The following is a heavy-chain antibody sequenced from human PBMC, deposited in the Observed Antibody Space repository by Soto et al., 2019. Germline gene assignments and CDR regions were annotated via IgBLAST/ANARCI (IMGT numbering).Heavy chain of an antibody. CDR1: GYCFSSYL. J-gene: IGHJ6*02. CDR2: IYPGGSDT. D-gene: IGHD6-6*01. CDR3: ACPSIAARSPLADV. Sequence: PGEALKISWKGSGYCFSSYLIGWGRQLRGRGLEGVGIIYPGGSDTRYSPSFQGQVTISADKAISTAYLQWSSLKASDTAMYYCACPSIAARSPLADVWGQGTTVTVSS. V-gene: IGHV5-51*01.